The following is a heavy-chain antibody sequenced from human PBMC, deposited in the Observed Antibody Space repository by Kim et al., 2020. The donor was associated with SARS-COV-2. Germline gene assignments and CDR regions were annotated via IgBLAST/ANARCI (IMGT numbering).Heavy chain of an antibody. J-gene: IGHJ4*02. D-gene: IGHD5-12*01. Sequence: SETLSLTCAVAGGSVSSDYCWTWIRQPPGKGLEWIGEICPSGAPNYNPSLKSRVTMSVGTSRNEFSLNLRSVTDADTAVYFCARDTSGYTEFDYWGQGTL. CDR1: GGSVSSDYC. V-gene: IGHV4-4*02. CDR3: ARDTSGYTEFDY. CDR2: ICPSGAP.